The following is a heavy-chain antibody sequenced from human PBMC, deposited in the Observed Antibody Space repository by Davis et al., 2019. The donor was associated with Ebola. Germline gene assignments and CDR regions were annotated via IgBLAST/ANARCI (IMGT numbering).Heavy chain of an antibody. CDR2: IYYSGST. Sequence: SETLSLTCTVSGGSVSNYYWSWIRQHPGKGLEWIGYIYYSGSTYYNPSLKSRVTISVDTSKNQFSLKLSSVTAADTAVYYCARARAIAVAGTGRYYYYGMDVWGQGTTVTVSS. CDR3: ARARAIAVAGTGRYYYYGMDV. J-gene: IGHJ6*02. CDR1: GGSVSNYY. D-gene: IGHD6-19*01. V-gene: IGHV4-59*06.